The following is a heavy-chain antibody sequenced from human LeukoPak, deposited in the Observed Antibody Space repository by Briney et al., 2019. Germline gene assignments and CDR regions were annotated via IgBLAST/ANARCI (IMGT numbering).Heavy chain of an antibody. D-gene: IGHD6-19*01. Sequence: SETLSLTCTVSGDSIYNSDYYWGWIRQPPGKGLEWIGNVHFGGTAYYNPFLKSRVTISVDTAKNQFSLKVTSVTVADTAVYFCLKGPRSGRFYLADFWGQGMLVTVSS. J-gene: IGHJ4*02. CDR2: VHFGGTA. CDR3: LKGPRSGRFYLADF. V-gene: IGHV4-39*07. CDR1: GDSIYNSDYY.